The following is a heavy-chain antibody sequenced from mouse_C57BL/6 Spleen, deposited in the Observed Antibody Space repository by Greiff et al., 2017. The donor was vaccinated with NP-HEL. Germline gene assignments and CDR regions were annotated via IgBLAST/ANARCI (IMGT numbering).Heavy chain of an antibody. CDR1: GYTFTDYN. CDR3: AGITRYFDV. Sequence: DVKLQESGPELVKPGASVKMSCKASGYTFTDYNMHWVKQSHGKSLEWIGYINPNNGGTSYNQKFKGKATLTVNKSSSTAYMELRSLTSEDSAVYYCAGITRYFDVWGTGTTVTVSS. CDR2: INPNNGGT. V-gene: IGHV1-22*01. D-gene: IGHD2-4*01. J-gene: IGHJ1*03.